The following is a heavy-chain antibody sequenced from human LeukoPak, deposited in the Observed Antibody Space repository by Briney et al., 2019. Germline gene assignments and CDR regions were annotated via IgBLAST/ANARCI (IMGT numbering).Heavy chain of an antibody. CDR2: ISGSGGST. V-gene: IGHV3-23*01. J-gene: IGHJ4*02. CDR3: AKGSGRTQCLGTYFDY. D-gene: IGHD3-10*01. CDR1: GFTFSSYA. Sequence: PGGSLRLSCAASGFTFSSYAMSWVRQAPGKGLGWVSAISGSGGSTYYADSVKGRFTISRDNSKNTLYLQMNSLRAEDTAEYCRAKGSGRTQCLGTYFDYWGQGTLVTVSS.